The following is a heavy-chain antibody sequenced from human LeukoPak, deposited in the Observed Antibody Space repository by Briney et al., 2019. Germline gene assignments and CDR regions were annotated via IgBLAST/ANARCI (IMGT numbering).Heavy chain of an antibody. Sequence: SQTLSLTCTVSGGSISSGSYYWRWIRQPAGKGLEWIGRIYTSGSTHYNPSLKSRVTISVDTSKNQFSLKLSSVTAADTAVYYCARDGSGSYYNSHDAFDIWGQGTMVTVSS. CDR3: ARDGSGSYYNSHDAFDI. V-gene: IGHV4-61*02. J-gene: IGHJ3*02. D-gene: IGHD3-10*01. CDR1: GGSISSGSYY. CDR2: IYTSGST.